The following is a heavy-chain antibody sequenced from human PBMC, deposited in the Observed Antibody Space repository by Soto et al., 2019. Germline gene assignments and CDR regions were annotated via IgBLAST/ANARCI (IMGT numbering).Heavy chain of an antibody. V-gene: IGHV4-4*02. Sequence: TLSLTCTVSGVSISCGTWWGGVRQPPGRGLEWIGEIYHSGSPNYNPSLKSRVTMSVDKSKNLFSLRLSSVTAADSALYYCARRVTAAPNYFAPWGQGTLVTVSS. J-gene: IGHJ5*02. CDR1: GVSISCGTW. CDR2: IYHSGSP. CDR3: ARRVTAAPNYFAP. D-gene: IGHD2-2*01.